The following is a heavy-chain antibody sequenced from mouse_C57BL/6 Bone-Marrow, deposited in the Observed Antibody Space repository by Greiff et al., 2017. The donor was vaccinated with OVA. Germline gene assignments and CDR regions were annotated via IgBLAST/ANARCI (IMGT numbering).Heavy chain of an antibody. CDR3: ARLSNYYAMDD. CDR1: GYSFTGYF. J-gene: IGHJ4*01. V-gene: IGHV1-20*01. CDR2: INPYNGDT. D-gene: IGHD2-5*01. Sequence: VQLKQSGPELVKPGDSVKISCKASGYSFTGYFMNWVMQSHGKSLEWIGRINPYNGDTFYNQKFKGKATLTVDKSSSTAHMELRSLTSEDSAVYYCARLSNYYAMDDWGQGTSVTVSS.